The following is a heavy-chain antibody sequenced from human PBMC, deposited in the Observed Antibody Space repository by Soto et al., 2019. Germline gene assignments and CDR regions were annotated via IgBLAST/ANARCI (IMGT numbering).Heavy chain of an antibody. CDR1: GYTFTSYG. D-gene: IGHD6-13*01. J-gene: IGHJ6*02. CDR3: ARLAPYSSSLRIPHYYYGMDV. V-gene: IGHV1-18*01. CDR2: ISAYNGNT. Sequence: ASVKVSCKASGYTFTSYGISWVRQAPGQGLEWMGWISAYNGNTNYAQKLQGRVTMTTDTSTSTAYMELRSLRSDDTAVYYCARLAPYSSSLRIPHYYYGMDVWGQGTMVTVSS.